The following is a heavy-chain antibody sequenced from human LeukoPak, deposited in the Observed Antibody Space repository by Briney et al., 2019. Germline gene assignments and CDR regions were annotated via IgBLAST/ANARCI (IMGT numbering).Heavy chain of an antibody. Sequence: SEALSLTCTVSGGSVSSGSYYWSWIRQPPGKGLEWIGYIYYSGSAKYNPSLKSRVTISVDTSKNQFSLKLTSVTAADTAVYYCARGFGDWGLSWFDPWGQGTLVTVSS. CDR3: ARGFGDWGLSWFDP. V-gene: IGHV4-61*01. CDR2: IYYSGSA. J-gene: IGHJ5*02. D-gene: IGHD3-10*01. CDR1: GGSVSSGSYY.